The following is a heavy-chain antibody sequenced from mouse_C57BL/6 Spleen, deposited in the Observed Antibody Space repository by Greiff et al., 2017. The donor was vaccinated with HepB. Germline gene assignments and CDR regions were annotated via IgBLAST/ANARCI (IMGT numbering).Heavy chain of an antibody. CDR1: GYAFSSSW. V-gene: IGHV1-82*01. J-gene: IGHJ4*01. D-gene: IGHD2-3*01. Sequence: VQLQQSGPELVKPGASVKISCKASGYAFSSSWMNWVKQRPGKGLEWIGRIYPGDGDTNYNGKFKGKATLTADKSSSTAYMQLSSLTSEDSAVYFCARSDGYSPEDYWGQGTSVTVSS. CDR2: IYPGDGDT. CDR3: ARSDGYSPEDY.